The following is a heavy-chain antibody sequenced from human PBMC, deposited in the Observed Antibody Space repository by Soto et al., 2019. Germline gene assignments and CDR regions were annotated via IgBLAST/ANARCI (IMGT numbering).Heavy chain of an antibody. CDR2: IWYDGSNK. D-gene: IGHD3-3*01. Sequence: GGSLRLSCAASGFTFSSYGMHWVRQAPGKGLEWVAVIWYDGSNKYYADSVKGRFTISRDNSKNTLYLQMNSLRAEDTAVYYCAREFYDFWSAPTYPVVFDYWGQGTLVTVSS. V-gene: IGHV3-33*01. CDR3: AREFYDFWSAPTYPVVFDY. CDR1: GFTFSSYG. J-gene: IGHJ4*02.